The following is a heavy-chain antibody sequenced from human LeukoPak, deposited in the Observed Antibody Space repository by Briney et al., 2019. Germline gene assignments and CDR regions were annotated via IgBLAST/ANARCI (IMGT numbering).Heavy chain of an antibody. CDR1: GGTFSSYA. CDR3: ARDNSVGDTAWWFDP. J-gene: IGHJ5*02. V-gene: IGHV1-69*13. D-gene: IGHD1-26*01. CDR2: IIPIFGTA. Sequence: ASVKVSCKASGGTFSSYAISWVRQAPGQGLEWMGGIIPIFGTANYAQKFQGRVTITADESTSTAYMELSSLRSEDTAVCYCARDNSVGDTAWWFDPWGQGTLVTVSS.